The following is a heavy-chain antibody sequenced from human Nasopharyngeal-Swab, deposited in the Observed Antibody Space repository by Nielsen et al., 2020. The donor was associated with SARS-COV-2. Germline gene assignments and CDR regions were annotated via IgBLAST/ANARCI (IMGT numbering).Heavy chain of an antibody. J-gene: IGHJ3*02. CDR2: IYPGDSDT. Sequence: KVSCKASGYNFATYWIGWVRQMPGEGLRWMGLIYPGDSDTRYSPSLQGQVTISADRSITTAYLQWSSLKASDTAMYYCARLPMRAASGRGAFDIGGQGTMVTVSS. D-gene: IGHD6-13*01. CDR3: ARLPMRAASGRGAFDI. CDR1: GYNFATYW. V-gene: IGHV5-51*01.